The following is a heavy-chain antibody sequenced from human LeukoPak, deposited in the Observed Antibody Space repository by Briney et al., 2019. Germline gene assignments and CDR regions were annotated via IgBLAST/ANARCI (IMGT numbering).Heavy chain of an antibody. CDR3: ARSSSSWYYFDY. Sequence: SGPALVKPTQTLTLTCTFSGFSLSTSGMRVNWIRQPPGKALEWLARIDWDDDKFYSTSLKTRLTVSKDTSKNQVVLTMTNMDPVDTATYSCARSSSSWYYFDYWGQGTLVTVSS. V-gene: IGHV2-70*04. D-gene: IGHD6-13*01. CDR2: IDWDDDK. CDR1: GFSLSTSGMR. J-gene: IGHJ4*02.